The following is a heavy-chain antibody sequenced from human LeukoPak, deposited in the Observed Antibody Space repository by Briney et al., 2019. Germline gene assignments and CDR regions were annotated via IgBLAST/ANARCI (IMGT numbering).Heavy chain of an antibody. CDR2: INPNSGGT. CDR1: GYTFTGYY. Sequence: ASVKVSCKASGYTFTGYYMHWVRQAPGQGLEWMGWINPNSGGTNYAQKFQGRVTMTRDTSISTAYMELSRLRSDDTAVYYCARDLYSSSWYDYYYMDVWGKGTTVTVSS. J-gene: IGHJ6*03. CDR3: ARDLYSSSWYDYYYMDV. D-gene: IGHD6-13*01. V-gene: IGHV1-2*02.